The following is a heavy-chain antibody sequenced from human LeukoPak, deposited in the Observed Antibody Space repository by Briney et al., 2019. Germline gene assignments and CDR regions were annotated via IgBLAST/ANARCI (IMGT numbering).Heavy chain of an antibody. CDR3: ARLGSSSSYFDY. V-gene: IGHV1-69*05. CDR1: GGTFSSYA. CDR2: IIPIFGTA. D-gene: IGHD6-6*01. J-gene: IGHJ4*02. Sequence: SVKVSCKASGGTFSSYAISWVRQASGQGLEWMGGIIPIFGTANYAQKFQGRVTITTDESTSTAYMELSSLRSEDTAVYYCARLGSSSSYFDYWGQGTLVTVSS.